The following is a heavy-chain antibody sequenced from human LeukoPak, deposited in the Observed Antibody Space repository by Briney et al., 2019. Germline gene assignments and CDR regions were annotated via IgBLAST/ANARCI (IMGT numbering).Heavy chain of an antibody. D-gene: IGHD5-24*01. CDR3: ARGAGYNYPYYFDY. J-gene: IGHJ4*02. Sequence: GGSLRLFCAASGFTVSSNYMNWVREAPGEGLEWVSVIFGGCNIYYAYSVEGRFSISRDNSKNSLYLQMNSLRAEGTAVYYCARGAGYNYPYYFDYWGQGTLVTVSS. CDR2: IFGGCNI. CDR1: GFTVSSNY. V-gene: IGHV3-53*01.